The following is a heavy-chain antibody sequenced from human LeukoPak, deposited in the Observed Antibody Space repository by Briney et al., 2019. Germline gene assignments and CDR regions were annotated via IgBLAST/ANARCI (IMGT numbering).Heavy chain of an antibody. J-gene: IGHJ6*02. V-gene: IGHV3-30*02. Sequence: GGSLRLFCAASGFTFTDSAMHWVRRAPGAGLEWVALIRSGGSNEYYADSVKGRFTIYRDNAKNMLYLQMNRLSAEDTAMYYCARDLGYSSGHGLDVWGQGTTVTVSS. CDR2: IRSGGSNE. D-gene: IGHD6-19*01. CDR1: GFTFTDSA. CDR3: ARDLGYSSGHGLDV.